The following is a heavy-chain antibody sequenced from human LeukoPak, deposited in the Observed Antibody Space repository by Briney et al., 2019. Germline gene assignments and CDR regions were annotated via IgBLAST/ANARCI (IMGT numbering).Heavy chain of an antibody. V-gene: IGHV4-30-2*01. CDR3: ARGGDYGDPKGWGLMFDP. J-gene: IGHJ5*02. CDR2: IYHSGYT. Sequence: SETLSLTCAVSGGSISSGGYSWSWIRQPPGKGLEWIGYIYHSGYTYYNPSLKSRVTISVDRSKNQFSLKLSSVTAADTAVYYCARGGDYGDPKGWGLMFDPWGQGTLVTVSS. D-gene: IGHD4-17*01. CDR1: GGSISSGGYS.